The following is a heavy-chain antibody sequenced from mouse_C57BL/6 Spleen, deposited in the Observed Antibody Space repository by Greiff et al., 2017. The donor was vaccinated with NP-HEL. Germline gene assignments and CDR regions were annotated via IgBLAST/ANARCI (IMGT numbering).Heavy chain of an antibody. J-gene: IGHJ2*01. V-gene: IGHV1-22*01. CDR1: GYTFTDYN. Sequence: VQLQQSGPELVKPGASVKMSCKASGYTFTDYNMHWVKQSHGKSLEWIGYINPNNGGTSYNQKFKGKATSTVNKSSSTAYMELRSLTSEDSAVYYCARFPTDGYYLDYWGQGTTLTVSS. D-gene: IGHD2-3*01. CDR3: ARFPTDGYYLDY. CDR2: INPNNGGT.